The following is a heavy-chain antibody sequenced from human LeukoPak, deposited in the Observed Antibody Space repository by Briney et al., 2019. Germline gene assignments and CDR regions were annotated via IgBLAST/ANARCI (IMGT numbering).Heavy chain of an antibody. CDR2: SATDGSA. D-gene: IGHD6-13*01. CDR3: AKARIAAAGTGAFDV. V-gene: IGHV3-23*01. J-gene: IGHJ3*01. Sequence: SATDGSAQYAESVKGRFTISRDNSKNSLYLQMNSLRDEDTALYYCAKARIAAAGTGAFDVWGQGTMVTVSS.